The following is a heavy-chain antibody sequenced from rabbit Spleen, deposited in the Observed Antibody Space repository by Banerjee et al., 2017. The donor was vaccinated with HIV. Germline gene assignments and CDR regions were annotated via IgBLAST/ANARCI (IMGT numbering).Heavy chain of an antibody. CDR3: ARDLDGVIGWNFGW. J-gene: IGHJ3*01. D-gene: IGHD4-1*01. Sequence: QQLVESGGGLVQPGGSLKLSCKVSGFDFSSYYMTWVRQAPGKGLEWTGYIDPVFGNTYYASWVNGRFTISSDNAQNTVDLQMNSLTAADTATYFCARDLDGVIGWNFGWWGQGTLVTVS. CDR2: IDPVFGNT. CDR1: GFDFSSYY. V-gene: IGHV1S7*01.